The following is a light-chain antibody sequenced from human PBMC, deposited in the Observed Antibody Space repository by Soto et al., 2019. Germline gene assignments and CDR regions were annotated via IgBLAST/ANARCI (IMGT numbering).Light chain of an antibody. CDR2: DVN. J-gene: IGLJ1*01. Sequence: QSVLTQPASVSWSPGQSITISCTGTSSDVGGYNYVSWYQQHPGKAPKLMIYDVNDRPSGVSHRFSGSKSGNTASLSISGLQPEDEADYYCSSYTSSTTDVFGTGTKVTVL. CDR1: SSDVGGYNY. V-gene: IGLV2-14*03. CDR3: SSYTSSTTDV.